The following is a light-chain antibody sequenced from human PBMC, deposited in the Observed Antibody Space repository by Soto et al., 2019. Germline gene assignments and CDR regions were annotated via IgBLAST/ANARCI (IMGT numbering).Light chain of an antibody. V-gene: IGKV1-39*01. CDR1: QSISSY. CDR2: AAS. Sequence: DIQMTQSPSSLSASVGDRVTITCRASQSISSYLNWYQQKPGKAPKLLIYAASRLQSGVPSRFSGSGSGTDFTLTISSLQPEDFATYYCQQSYSTPPYTFGQGTQLEIK. J-gene: IGKJ2*01. CDR3: QQSYSTPPYT.